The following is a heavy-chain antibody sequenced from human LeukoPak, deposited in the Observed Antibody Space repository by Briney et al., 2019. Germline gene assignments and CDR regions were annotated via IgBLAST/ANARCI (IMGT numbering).Heavy chain of an antibody. CDR3: ARQDSWDY. J-gene: IGHJ4*02. CDR1: GGSISSSSYY. Sequence: PSETLSLTCTVSGGSISSSSYYWGWIRQPPGKGLEWIGSIYYSGSTYYNPSLKSRVTISVDTSKNQFSLKLSSVTAADTAVYCCARQDSWDYWGQGTLVTVSS. CDR2: IYYSGST. V-gene: IGHV4-39*01. D-gene: IGHD6-13*01.